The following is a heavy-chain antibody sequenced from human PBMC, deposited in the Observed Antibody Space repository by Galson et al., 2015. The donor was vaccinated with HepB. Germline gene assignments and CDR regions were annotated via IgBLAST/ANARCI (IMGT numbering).Heavy chain of an antibody. CDR1: GFTFSSYG. J-gene: IGHJ6*02. Sequence: SLRLSCAASGFTFSSYGMHWVRQAPGKGLEWVAVISYDGSNKYYADSVKGRFTISRDNSKNTLYLQMNSLRAEDTAVYYCAKAGDGVHYYYYGMDVWGQGTTVTVSS. D-gene: IGHD2-21*02. CDR3: AKAGDGVHYYYYGMDV. V-gene: IGHV3-30*18. CDR2: ISYDGSNK.